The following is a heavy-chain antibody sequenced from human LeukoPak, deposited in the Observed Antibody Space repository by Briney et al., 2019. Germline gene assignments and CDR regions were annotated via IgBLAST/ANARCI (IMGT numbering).Heavy chain of an antibody. D-gene: IGHD3-16*01. CDR2: MNPNNGDT. CDR1: VYTFTNYD. J-gene: IGHJ4*02. Sequence: GASVKVSYTASVYTFTNYDINGVRQVPGQGLEWMGWMNPNNGDTGYAQKFQGRVTITRDTSKTTVYMELRSLTSEDTAIFYCARGQWGSYGSWYFDYWGQGSLVTVSS. CDR3: ARGQWGSYGSWYFDY. V-gene: IGHV1-8*01.